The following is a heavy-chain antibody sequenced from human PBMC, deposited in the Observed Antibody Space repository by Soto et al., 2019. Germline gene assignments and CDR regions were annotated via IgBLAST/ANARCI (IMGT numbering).Heavy chain of an antibody. D-gene: IGHD2-15*01. Sequence: ASETLSLTCTVSGGSISSSSYYWGWIRQPPGKGLEWIGSIYYSGSTYYNPSLKSRVTISVDTSKNQFSLKLSSVTAADTAVYYCAIKRSPGRHAFDIWGQGTMVTVSS. CDR1: GGSISSSSYY. V-gene: IGHV4-39*01. J-gene: IGHJ3*02. CDR3: AIKRSPGRHAFDI. CDR2: IYYSGST.